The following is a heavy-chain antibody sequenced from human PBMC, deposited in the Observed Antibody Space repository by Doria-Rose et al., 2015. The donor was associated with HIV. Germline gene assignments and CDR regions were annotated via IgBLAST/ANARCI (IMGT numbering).Heavy chain of an antibody. J-gene: IGHJ4*02. V-gene: IGHV2-26*01. Sequence: QVTLKESGPVLVKPTETLTLTCTVSGVSLSSPGMGVSWIRQPPGKALEWLANIFSDDERSYKTSLKSRLTTSRGTSKRQVVLTMTDMDPVDTATYYCARIKSSRWYHKYYFDFWGQGTLVIVSA. D-gene: IGHD6-13*01. CDR3: ARIKSSRWYHKYYFDF. CDR2: IFSDDER. CDR1: GVSLSSPGMG.